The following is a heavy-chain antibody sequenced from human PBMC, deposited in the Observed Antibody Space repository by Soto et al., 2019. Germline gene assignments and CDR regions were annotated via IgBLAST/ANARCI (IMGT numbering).Heavy chain of an antibody. J-gene: IGHJ4*02. CDR3: AVVTSDGWYYFDY. CDR1: GFIFSDHY. V-gene: IGHV3-72*01. Sequence: EVQLVESGGGLVQPGGSLRLSCAASGFIFSDHYMDWVRQAPGKGLEWVDRSRNKGNSYTTEDAAYVQGRFPSSRDDSKKSLYQQMNSLKAEDTAVYYCAVVTSDGWYYFDYWGQGTLVTVSS. CDR2: SRNKGNSYTT. D-gene: IGHD6-19*01.